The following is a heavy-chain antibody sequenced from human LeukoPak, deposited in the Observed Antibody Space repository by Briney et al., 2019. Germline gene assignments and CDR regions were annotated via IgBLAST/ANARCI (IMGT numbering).Heavy chain of an antibody. J-gene: IGHJ4*02. Sequence: PGGSLRLSCAASGFTVSSNYMSWVRQAPGKGLEWVSYISTSSNTIYYADSVKGRFTISRDNAKNSLYLQMNSLRAEDTAVYYCARRYGDYEGSFEYWGQGTLVTVSS. CDR3: ARRYGDYEGSFEY. D-gene: IGHD4-17*01. V-gene: IGHV3-48*01. CDR1: GFTVSSNY. CDR2: ISTSSNTI.